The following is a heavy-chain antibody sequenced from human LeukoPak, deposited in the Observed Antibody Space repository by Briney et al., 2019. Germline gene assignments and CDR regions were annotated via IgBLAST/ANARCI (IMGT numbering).Heavy chain of an antibody. D-gene: IGHD3-10*01. CDR1: GYSFTNYY. Sequence: ASVKVSCKASGYSFTNYYMHWVRQAPGQGLEWMGIINADGVGIQHAPKFQGRVTMTRDTSTTTVYMELSSLRSEDTAMYYCARGHYYGSRSYYPTFDYWGQGTLVAVSS. V-gene: IGHV1-46*03. J-gene: IGHJ4*02. CDR2: INADGVGI. CDR3: ARGHYYGSRSYYPTFDY.